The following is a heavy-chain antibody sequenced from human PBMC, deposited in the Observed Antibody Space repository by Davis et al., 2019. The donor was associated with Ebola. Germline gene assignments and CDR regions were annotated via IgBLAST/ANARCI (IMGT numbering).Heavy chain of an antibody. Sequence: ASVKVSCKASGYTFTSYGISWVRQAPGQGLEWMGWISAYNGNTNYAQKLQGRVTMTTDTSTRTACMELRSLRSDDTAVYYCARDLVGYCSGGSCYSGLVFWGQGTLVTVSS. V-gene: IGHV1-18*01. CDR1: GYTFTSYG. D-gene: IGHD2-15*01. J-gene: IGHJ4*02. CDR2: ISAYNGNT. CDR3: ARDLVGYCSGGSCYSGLVF.